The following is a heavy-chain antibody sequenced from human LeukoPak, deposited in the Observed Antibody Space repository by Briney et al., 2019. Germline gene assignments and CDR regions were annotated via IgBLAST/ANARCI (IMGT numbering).Heavy chain of an antibody. Sequence: GGSLRLSCAASAFTFSSYAMSLVRQAPGKGLEWVSAISGSGGSTYCADSVKGRFTISRDNSKNTLYLQMNSLRAEDTAVYYCAKELEMATISFHYYFDYWGQGTLVTVSS. CDR1: AFTFSSYA. V-gene: IGHV3-23*01. CDR2: ISGSGGST. J-gene: IGHJ4*02. CDR3: AKELEMATISFHYYFDY. D-gene: IGHD5-12*01.